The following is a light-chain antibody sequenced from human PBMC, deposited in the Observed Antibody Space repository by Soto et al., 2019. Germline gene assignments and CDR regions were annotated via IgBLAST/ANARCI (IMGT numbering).Light chain of an antibody. J-gene: IGLJ1*01. CDR2: AVT. CDR1: SSDVGGYNY. V-gene: IGLV2-14*01. CDR3: AAWDDILNGYV. Sequence: QSALTQPASVSGSPGQSITISCTGTSSDVGGYNYVSWYQQHPGKAPKLMIYAVTDRPSGVSSRFSGSKSGNTASLTISGLQAEDEADYYCAAWDDILNGYVFGDGTKVTVL.